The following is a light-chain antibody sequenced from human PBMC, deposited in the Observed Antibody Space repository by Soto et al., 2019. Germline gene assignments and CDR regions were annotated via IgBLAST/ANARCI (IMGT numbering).Light chain of an antibody. CDR3: QSADSSGTYV. V-gene: IGLV3-25*02. Sequence: SYELTQPPSVSVSPGQTARITCSGDALPKQYPYWYQQRPGQAPVLVIYKDSERPSGIPERFSGSSSGTTVTLTISGVQAEGEADYYCQSADSSGTYVFGTGTKVTVL. CDR2: KDS. CDR1: ALPKQY. J-gene: IGLJ1*01.